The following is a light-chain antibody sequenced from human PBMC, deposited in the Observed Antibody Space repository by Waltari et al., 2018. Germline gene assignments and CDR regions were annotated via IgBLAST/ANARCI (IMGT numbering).Light chain of an antibody. Sequence: DIQMTQSPSSLSASVGDRVTITCRASQSISSYLNWDQQKPGKAPKLLIYAASSLQSGVPSRFSGSGSGTDVTLTISSLQPEDFATYYCQQSYSTPYTFGQGTKLEIK. J-gene: IGKJ2*01. V-gene: IGKV1-39*01. CDR3: QQSYSTPYT. CDR2: AAS. CDR1: QSISSY.